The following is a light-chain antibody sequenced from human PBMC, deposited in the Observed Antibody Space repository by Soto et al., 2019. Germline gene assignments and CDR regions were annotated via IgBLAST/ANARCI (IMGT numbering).Light chain of an antibody. Sequence: QSVLTQPASVSGSPGQSITISCTGTSSDVGGYNFVSWYQQYPGKAPKLMIYSVSNRPSGASNRFSGSKSGNTASLTISGLQAEDEADYYCCSYTTSSTVVFGTGTKLTVL. V-gene: IGLV2-14*01. CDR3: CSYTTSSTVV. J-gene: IGLJ1*01. CDR2: SVS. CDR1: SSDVGGYNF.